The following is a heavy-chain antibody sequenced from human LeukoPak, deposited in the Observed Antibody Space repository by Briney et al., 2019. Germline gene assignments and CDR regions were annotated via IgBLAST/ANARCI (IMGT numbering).Heavy chain of an antibody. CDR2: FDPEDGET. Sequence: GASVKVSCKVSGYTLTELSMHWVRQAPGKGLEWMGGFDPEDGETIYAQKFQGRVTMTEDTSTDTAYMELSSLRSEGTAVYYCATVQLLWFGEARVFDYWGQGTLVTVSS. CDR1: GYTLTELS. J-gene: IGHJ4*02. CDR3: ATVQLLWFGEARVFDY. V-gene: IGHV1-24*01. D-gene: IGHD3-10*01.